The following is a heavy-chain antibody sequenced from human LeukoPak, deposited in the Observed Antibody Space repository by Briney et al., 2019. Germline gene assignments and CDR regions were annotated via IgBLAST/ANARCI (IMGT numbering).Heavy chain of an antibody. CDR1: GGSISNYY. V-gene: IGHV4-59*01. CDR3: ARTSLADY. CDR2: IYYSGST. J-gene: IGHJ4*02. Sequence: SETLSLTCTVSGGSISNYYWSWIRQPPGKGLEWIGYIYYSGSTNYNPSLKSRVTISVDTSKNQFSLKLTSVTAADTAVYYSARTSLADYWGQGTLVTVSS.